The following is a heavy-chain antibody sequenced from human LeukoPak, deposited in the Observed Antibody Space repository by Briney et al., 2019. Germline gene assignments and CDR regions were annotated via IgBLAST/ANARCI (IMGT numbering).Heavy chain of an antibody. Sequence: PSETLSLTCTVSGGSISTYYWGWIRQPPGKGLEWIGYVSSNEGTNSNPSLESRVTILVDTSKNQFSLKLSSVTAADTAVYYCAREREAGDYVRWFDPWGQGTLVTVSS. V-gene: IGHV4-59*01. D-gene: IGHD4-17*01. CDR2: VSSNEGT. J-gene: IGHJ5*02. CDR3: AREREAGDYVRWFDP. CDR1: GGSISTYY.